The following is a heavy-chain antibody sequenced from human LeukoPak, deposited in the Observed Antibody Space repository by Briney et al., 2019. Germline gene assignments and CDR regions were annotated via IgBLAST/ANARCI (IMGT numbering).Heavy chain of an antibody. D-gene: IGHD1-26*01. J-gene: IGHJ4*02. CDR3: TAGGDGTYSSDY. CDR1: RFTFNEAW. CDR2: SKGKTGGGTT. V-gene: IGHV3-15*01. Sequence: PGGSLRLSCSASRFTFNEAWMSWVRQAPGKGLEWIGRSKGKTGGGTTDVAAPGQGRFIISRDESSNTLSLQMNSLEIEDSAVYYCTAGGDGTYSSDYWGQGTLVTVS.